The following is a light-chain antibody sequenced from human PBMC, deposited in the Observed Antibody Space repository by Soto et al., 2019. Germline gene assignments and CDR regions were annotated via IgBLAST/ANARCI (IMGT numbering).Light chain of an antibody. J-gene: IGLJ2*01. CDR1: GSDVGGYDY. CDR2: DVS. Sequence: QSVLTQPASVSGSPGQSITISCTGTGSDVGGYDYVSWYQHHPGKAPKLMIFDVSTRPSGISIRFSGSKSGNTASLTISGLQAEEAADFYCSSYTSSSTLIFGGGTKLTVL. CDR3: SSYTSSSTLI. V-gene: IGLV2-14*03.